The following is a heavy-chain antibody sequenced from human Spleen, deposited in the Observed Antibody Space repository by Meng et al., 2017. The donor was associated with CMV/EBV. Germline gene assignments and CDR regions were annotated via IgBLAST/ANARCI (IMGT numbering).Heavy chain of an antibody. Sequence: ASVKVSCKASGYTFTSYGISWVRQAPGQGLEWMGWISAYNGNTNYAQKLQGRVTMTTDTSTSTAYMELRSLRSDDTAVYYCARAVLRFLEGGSALDIWGQGTMVTVSS. J-gene: IGHJ3*02. CDR1: GYTFTSYG. V-gene: IGHV1-18*01. CDR2: ISAYNGNT. CDR3: ARAVLRFLEGGSALDI. D-gene: IGHD3-3*01.